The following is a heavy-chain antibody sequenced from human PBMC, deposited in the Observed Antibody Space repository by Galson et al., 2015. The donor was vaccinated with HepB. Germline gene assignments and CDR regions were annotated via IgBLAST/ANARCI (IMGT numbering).Heavy chain of an antibody. Sequence: SVKVSCKASGYTFTSYYMHWVRQAPGQGLEWMGIINPSGGSTSYAQKFQGRVTMTRDTSTSTVYMELSSLRSEDTAVYYCARAVAPAPASPKDYSRGYYGRHYYFDYWGQGTLVTVSS. CDR3: ARAVAPAPASPKDYSRGYYGRHYYFDY. V-gene: IGHV1-46*01. CDR1: GYTFTSYY. CDR2: INPSGGST. D-gene: IGHD3-22*01. J-gene: IGHJ4*02.